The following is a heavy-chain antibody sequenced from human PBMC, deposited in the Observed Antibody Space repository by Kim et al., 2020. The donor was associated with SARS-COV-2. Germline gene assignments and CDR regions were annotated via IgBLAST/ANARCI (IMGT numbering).Heavy chain of an antibody. V-gene: IGHV4-59*01. CDR2: IYYSGST. J-gene: IGHJ6*03. Sequence: SETLSLTCTVSGGSISSYSWSWIRQPPGKGLEWIGYIYYSGSTNYNPSLKRRVTISVDTSKNQFSLKLSSVTAADTAVYYCARAASHYYYYYYMDVWGKGTTVTVSS. CDR1: GGSISSYS. CDR3: ARAASHYYYYYYMDV.